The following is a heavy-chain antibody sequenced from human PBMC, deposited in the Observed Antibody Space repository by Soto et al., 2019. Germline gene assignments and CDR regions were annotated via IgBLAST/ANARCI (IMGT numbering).Heavy chain of an antibody. Sequence: PGGSLSISCEGSGVTFSSYRMNWFRQAPGKGLERVSYIGIGSSTTYYADSVKGRFTISRDNAKNSLYLQMNSLRAEDTAVYYCARDRLYYNDISGRPLNAFDVWGQGTMVTVSS. CDR1: GVTFSSYR. CDR3: ARDRLYYNDISGRPLNAFDV. V-gene: IGHV3-48*01. D-gene: IGHD3-22*01. J-gene: IGHJ3*01. CDR2: IGIGSSTT.